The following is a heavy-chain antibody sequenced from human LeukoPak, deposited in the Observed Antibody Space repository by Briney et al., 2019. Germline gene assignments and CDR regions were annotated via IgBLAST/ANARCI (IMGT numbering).Heavy chain of an antibody. V-gene: IGHV4-4*07. D-gene: IGHD3-10*01. CDR2: IYTSGST. Sequence: SETLSLTCTVSGGSISSYYWSWIRQPAGKGREWIGRIYTSGSTNYNPSLKSRVTISEDTSKNQFSLKLSSVTAADTAVYYCARGNSRSYYNLGSDRLYYFDYWGQGTLVTVSS. J-gene: IGHJ4*02. CDR3: ARGNSRSYYNLGSDRLYYFDY. CDR1: GGSISSYY.